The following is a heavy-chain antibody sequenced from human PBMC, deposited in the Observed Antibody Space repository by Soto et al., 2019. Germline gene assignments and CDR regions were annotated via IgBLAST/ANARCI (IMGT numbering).Heavy chain of an antibody. CDR2: ISGSGGST. Sequence: GGSLRLSCAASGFTFSSYAMSWVRQAPGKGLEWVSAISGSGGSTYYADSVKGRFTISRDNSKNTLYLQMNSLRAEDTAVYYCAKDQDLTGDLFRFDYWGQGTLVTVSS. CDR3: AKDQDLTGDLFRFDY. V-gene: IGHV3-23*01. J-gene: IGHJ4*02. CDR1: GFTFSSYA. D-gene: IGHD7-27*01.